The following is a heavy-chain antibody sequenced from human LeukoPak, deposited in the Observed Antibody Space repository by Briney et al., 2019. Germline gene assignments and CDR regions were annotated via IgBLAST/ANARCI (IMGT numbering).Heavy chain of an antibody. V-gene: IGHV1-8*01. CDR2: MNPNSGNT. D-gene: IGHD6-6*01. CDR1: GYTFTSYD. Sequence: ASVKVSCKASGYTFTSYDINWVRQASGQGLEWMGWMNPNSGNTGYAQQFQGRVTMTRNTSISTAYMELSSLRSEDTAVYYCARTSEQLVLGRWGQGTLVTVSS. CDR3: ARTSEQLVLGR. J-gene: IGHJ4*02.